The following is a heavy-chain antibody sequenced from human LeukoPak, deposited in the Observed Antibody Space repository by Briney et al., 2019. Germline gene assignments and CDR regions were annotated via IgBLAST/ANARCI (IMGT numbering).Heavy chain of an antibody. D-gene: IGHD2-21*01. CDR3: ARDVAYRMHV. V-gene: IGHV3-74*01. J-gene: IGHJ6*02. Sequence: GGSLRLSCAACGFTFDTYWMHWVREAPGKGLVWVSRINSDGLSSIYAVSLKGRFTIARDNAKNTLYQQMNSLRAEDTAVYYCARDVAYRMHVWGQGTTVTVSS. CDR2: INSDGLSS. CDR1: GFTFDTYW.